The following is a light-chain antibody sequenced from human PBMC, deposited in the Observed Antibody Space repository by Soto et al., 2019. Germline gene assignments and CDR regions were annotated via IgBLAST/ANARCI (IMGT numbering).Light chain of an antibody. J-gene: IGKJ2*01. CDR3: HQYCNTPYT. V-gene: IGKV4-1*01. CDR2: WAS. CDR1: QSVSYTSNSKNL. Sequence: DIVMTQSPDSLAVSLGERATINCKSSQSVSYTSNSKNLLAWYQQKPGQPPKLLIYWASTRESGVPDRFSGSGSGTDFTLTISSLQAEDVAVHYCHQYCNTPYTFGQGTKLEIK.